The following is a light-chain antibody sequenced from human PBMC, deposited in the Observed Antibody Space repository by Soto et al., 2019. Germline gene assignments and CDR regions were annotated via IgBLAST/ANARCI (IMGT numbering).Light chain of an antibody. Sequence: QSVLPQPPSVSAAPGQKVTISCYGSSSNIGNNYVSWYQQLPGTAPKLLIYENNKRPSGIPDRFSGSKSGTSATLGITGLQTGDEADYYCGTWDSSLSSWVFGGGTKLTVL. J-gene: IGLJ3*02. V-gene: IGLV1-51*02. CDR1: SSNIGNNY. CDR2: ENN. CDR3: GTWDSSLSSWV.